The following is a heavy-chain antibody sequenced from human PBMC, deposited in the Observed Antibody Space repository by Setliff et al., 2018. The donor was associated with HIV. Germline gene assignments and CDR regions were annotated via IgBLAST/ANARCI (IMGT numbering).Heavy chain of an antibody. D-gene: IGHD3-10*01. CDR3: ARVRLYNAALDY. J-gene: IGHJ4*02. V-gene: IGHV3-66*02. CDR2: IYSGGST. Sequence: PGGSLRLSCAASGFTFGDYSMNWVRQAPGKGLEWVSSIYSGGSTYHADSVKGRFTLSRDSSKNTLSLQMNSLRPEDTAVYYCARVRLYNAALDYWGQGTLVTVSS. CDR1: GFTFGDYS.